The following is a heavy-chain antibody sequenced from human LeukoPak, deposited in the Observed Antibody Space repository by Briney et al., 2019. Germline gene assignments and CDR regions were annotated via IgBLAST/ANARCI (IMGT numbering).Heavy chain of an antibody. D-gene: IGHD2-2*01. CDR1: GFPFSTYN. J-gene: IGHJ4*02. Sequence: GGSLRLSCAASGFPFSTYNMNWVRQAPGKGLEWVANIKQDGSEKYYVDSVKGRFTISRDNAKNSLYLQMNSLRAEDTALYYCAQGYCIITSCYEDYWGQGTLVTVSS. V-gene: IGHV3-7*03. CDR3: AQGYCIITSCYEDY. CDR2: IKQDGSEK.